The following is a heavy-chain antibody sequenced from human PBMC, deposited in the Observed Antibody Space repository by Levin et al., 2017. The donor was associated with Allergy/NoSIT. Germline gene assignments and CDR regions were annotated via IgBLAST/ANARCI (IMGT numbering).Heavy chain of an antibody. Sequence: GESLKISCAASGFTFSRTGMHWVRQAPGKGLEWVAGIWYDGRNKYIADSVKGRLTISRDNSKNTLYLQMNSLRTEDTAMYYCARGPGDLVMVRGVIFSFDYWGQGTLVTVSS. V-gene: IGHV3-33*01. CDR1: GFTFSRTG. CDR2: IWYDGRNK. J-gene: IGHJ4*02. D-gene: IGHD3-10*01. CDR3: ARGPGDLVMVRGVIFSFDY.